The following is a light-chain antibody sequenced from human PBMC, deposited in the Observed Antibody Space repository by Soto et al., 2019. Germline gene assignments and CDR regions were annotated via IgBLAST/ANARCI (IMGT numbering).Light chain of an antibody. CDR2: GAS. CDR3: QRYDSLRT. CDR1: QRLSSN. V-gene: IGKV3D-15*01. Sequence: EIVMTQSPATLSVSPGERATLSCRASQRLSSNLAWYQQKPGQAPRLLIYGASNRATGIPDRFSGSGSGTDFTLTITRLEPEDFAMYYCQRYDSLRTFGQGTKVEI. J-gene: IGKJ1*01.